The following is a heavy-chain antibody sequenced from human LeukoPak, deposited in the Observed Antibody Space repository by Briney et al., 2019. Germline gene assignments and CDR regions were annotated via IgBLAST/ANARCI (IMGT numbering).Heavy chain of an antibody. D-gene: IGHD2-2*01. CDR3: ARDVVVVPAAIHYGMDV. V-gene: IGHV4-34*01. J-gene: IGHJ6*02. CDR1: GGSFSDYF. Sequence: SETLSLACAVYGGSFSDYFWGWIRQPPGKGLEWIGEINHSGRTYYNPSLKSRVTISVDTSKNQFSLNLSSVTAADTAVYYCARDVVVVPAAIHYGMDVWGQGTTVTVSS. CDR2: INHSGRT.